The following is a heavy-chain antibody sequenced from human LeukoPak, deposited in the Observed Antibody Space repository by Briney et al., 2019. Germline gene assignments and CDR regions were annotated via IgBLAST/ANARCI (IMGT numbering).Heavy chain of an antibody. Sequence: PSETLSLTCAVYGGSFSGYYWSWIRQPPGKGLEWIGEINHSGSTNYNPSLKSRVTISVDTSKNQFSLKLSSVTAADTAVYYCARTTYYYDSSGNSDYWGQGTLVTVSS. CDR2: INHSGST. D-gene: IGHD3-22*01. J-gene: IGHJ4*02. CDR1: GGSFSGYY. V-gene: IGHV4-34*01. CDR3: ARTTYYYDSSGNSDY.